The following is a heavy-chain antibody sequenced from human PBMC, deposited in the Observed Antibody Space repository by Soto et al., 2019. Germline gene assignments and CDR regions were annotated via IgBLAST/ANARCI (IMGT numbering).Heavy chain of an antibody. CDR1: GYSFTSYW. CDR2: IDPSDSYT. V-gene: IGHV5-10-1*01. CDR3: ARGKYSNYDWYGMDV. J-gene: IGHJ6*02. Sequence: GESLKISCKGSGYSFTSYWISWARQMPGKGLEWMGRIDPSDSYTNYSPSLQGHVTISADKSISTAYLQWSSLKASDTAMYYCARGKYSNYDWYGMDVWGQGTTVTVSS. D-gene: IGHD4-4*01.